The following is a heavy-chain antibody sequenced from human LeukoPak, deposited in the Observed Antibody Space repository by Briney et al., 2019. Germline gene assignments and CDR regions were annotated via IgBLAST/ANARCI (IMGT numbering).Heavy chain of an antibody. CDR3: ARGGSRGYCSGGSCYRADY. CDR1: GGTFSSYA. D-gene: IGHD2-15*01. CDR2: IIPIFGTA. Sequence: SVKVSCKASGGTFSSYAISWVRQAPGRGLEWMGGIIPIFGTANYAQKFQGRVTITADESTSTAYMELSSLRSEDTAVYYCARGGSRGYCSGGSCYRADYWGQGTLVTVSS. V-gene: IGHV1-69*01. J-gene: IGHJ4*02.